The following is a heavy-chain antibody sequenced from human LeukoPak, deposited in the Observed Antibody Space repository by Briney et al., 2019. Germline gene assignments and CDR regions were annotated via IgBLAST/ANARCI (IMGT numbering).Heavy chain of an antibody. J-gene: IGHJ5*02. CDR2: INHSGST. CDR3: ARPLYNSWDWFDP. D-gene: IGHD1-1*01. V-gene: IGHV4-34*01. Sequence: SETLSLTCGVYGGSFRSYYWNWIRQPPGKGLEWIGEINHSGSTNYNPSLKSRVTMSVDTSKKQFSLKLSSVTAADTATYYCARPLYNSWDWFDPWGQGTLVTVSS. CDR1: GGSFRSYY.